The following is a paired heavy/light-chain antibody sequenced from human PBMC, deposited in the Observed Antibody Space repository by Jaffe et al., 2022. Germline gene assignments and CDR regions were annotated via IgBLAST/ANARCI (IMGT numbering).Light chain of an antibody. CDR2: GAS. Sequence: EIVMTQSPATLSVSPGERATLSCRASQSVSSNLAWYQQKPGQAPRLLIYGASTRATGIPARFSGSGSGTEFTLTISSLQSEDFAVYYCQQYNNWPSFGPGTKVDIK. CDR1: QSVSSN. V-gene: IGKV3-15*01. J-gene: IGKJ3*01. CDR3: QQYNNWPS.
Heavy chain of an antibody. V-gene: IGHV4-38-2*01. J-gene: IGHJ5*02. CDR3: ARVSGGGNSGYVPGIAAAGTGWFDP. Sequence: QVQLQESGPGLVKPSETLSLTCAVSGYSISSGYYWGWIRQPPGKGLEWIGSIYHSGSTYYNPSLKSRVTISVDTSKNQFSLKLSSVTAADTAVYYCARVSGGGNSGYVPGIAAAGTGWFDPWGQGTLVTVSS. CDR1: GYSISSGYY. D-gene: IGHD6-13*01. CDR2: IYHSGST.